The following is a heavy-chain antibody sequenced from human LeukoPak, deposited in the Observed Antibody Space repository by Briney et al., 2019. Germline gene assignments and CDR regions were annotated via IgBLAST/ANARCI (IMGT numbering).Heavy chain of an antibody. J-gene: IGHJ4*02. D-gene: IGHD2/OR15-2a*01. V-gene: IGHV4-34*01. Sequence: NPSETLSLTCAVYGGSFSGYYWSWIRQPPGKGLEWIGEINHSGSTNYNPSLKSRVTISVDTSKNQFSLKLSSVTAADTAVYYCARGHLNSYFDYWGQGTLVTVSS. CDR3: ARGHLNSYFDY. CDR2: INHSGST. CDR1: GGSFSGYY.